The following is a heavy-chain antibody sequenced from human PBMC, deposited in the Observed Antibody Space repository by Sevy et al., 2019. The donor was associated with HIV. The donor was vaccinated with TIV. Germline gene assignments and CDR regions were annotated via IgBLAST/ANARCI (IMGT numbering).Heavy chain of an antibody. CDR3: ARVREQQLVRLGLDY. V-gene: IGHV1-2*06. D-gene: IGHD6-13*01. CDR2: IDPNSGGT. J-gene: IGHJ4*02. CDR1: GYTFTGYY. Sequence: ASVKVSCKASGYTFTGYYMHWVRQAPGQGLEWMGRIDPNSGGTNYAQKFQGRVTMTRDTSISTAYMELSSLTSDDTAVYYCARVREQQLVRLGLDYWGQGTLVTVSS.